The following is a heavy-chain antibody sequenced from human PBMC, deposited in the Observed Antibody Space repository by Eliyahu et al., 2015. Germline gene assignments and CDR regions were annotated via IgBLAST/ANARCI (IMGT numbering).Heavy chain of an antibody. D-gene: IGHD1-26*01. CDR3: ARDGGVGATGVYYGMDV. J-gene: IGHJ6*02. Sequence: QVQLVESGGGLVKPGGSLRLSXSSSGFTFXYYXXSWIRQAPGKGLEWVSYISSSGSTIYYADSVKGRFTISRDNAKNSLYLQMNSLRAEDTAVYYCARDGGVGATGVYYGMDVWGQGTTVTVSS. V-gene: IGHV3-11*01. CDR2: ISSSGSTI. CDR1: GFTFXYYX.